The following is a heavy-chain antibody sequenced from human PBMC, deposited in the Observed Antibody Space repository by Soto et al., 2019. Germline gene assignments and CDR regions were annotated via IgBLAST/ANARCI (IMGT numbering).Heavy chain of an antibody. Sequence: QVQLVQSVTEVKKPGASVQVSCKASGYSFTSYGINWVRQAPGQGLEWMGWISTYNGDTNYAQKFQGRVTMTTDASTTTAYMELRGLTSDDTAVYFCAGGDRTGCPRGWFDPWGQGTVVTVSS. CDR1: GYSFTSYG. CDR3: AGGDRTGCPRGWFDP. CDR2: ISTYNGDT. V-gene: IGHV1-18*04. D-gene: IGHD6-19*01. J-gene: IGHJ5*02.